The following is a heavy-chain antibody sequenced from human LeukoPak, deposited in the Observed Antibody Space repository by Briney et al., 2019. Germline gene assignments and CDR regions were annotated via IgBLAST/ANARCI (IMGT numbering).Heavy chain of an antibody. CDR3: AKDLVAVAATDYYGMDV. V-gene: IGHV3-30*18. Sequence: GGSLRLSCAASGFTFSSYGVHWVRQAPGKGLEWVAVISYDGSNKYYADSVKGRFTISRDNSKNTLYLQMNSLRAEDTAVYYCAKDLVAVAATDYYGMDVWGQGTTVTVSS. CDR2: ISYDGSNK. J-gene: IGHJ6*02. D-gene: IGHD6-19*01. CDR1: GFTFSSYG.